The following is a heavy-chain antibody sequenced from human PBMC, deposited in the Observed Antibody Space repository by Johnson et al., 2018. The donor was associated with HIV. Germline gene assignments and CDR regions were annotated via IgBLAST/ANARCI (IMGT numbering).Heavy chain of an antibody. D-gene: IGHD3-10*01. J-gene: IGHJ3*02. V-gene: IGHV3-20*04. Sequence: VQLVESGGDLVQPGGSLRLSCVGSGFTFSTNWMHWVRQAPGKGLVWVSGINWNGGSTGYADSVKGRFTISRDNAKKSLYLQMNSLRAEDTALYYCARVRARGVKHAFDIWGQGTMVTVSS. CDR2: INWNGGST. CDR3: ARVRARGVKHAFDI. CDR1: GFTFSTNW.